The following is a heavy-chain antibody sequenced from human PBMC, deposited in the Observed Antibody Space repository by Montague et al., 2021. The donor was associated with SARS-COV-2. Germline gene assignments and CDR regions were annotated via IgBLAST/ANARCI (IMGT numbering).Heavy chain of an antibody. J-gene: IGHJ2*01. CDR2: IFYSGST. V-gene: IGHV4-39*07. CDR1: GGSISSSNYY. D-gene: IGHD3-10*01. Sequence: SETLSLTCTVSGGSISSSNYYGVWIRQPPGKGLEWIGTIFYSGSTYYNPSLKSRVTISIDTSKNQFSLKLNSVTAADTAVYYCASRRYSASGSRWYLDLWGHGTLVTVSS. CDR3: ASRRYSASGSRWYLDL.